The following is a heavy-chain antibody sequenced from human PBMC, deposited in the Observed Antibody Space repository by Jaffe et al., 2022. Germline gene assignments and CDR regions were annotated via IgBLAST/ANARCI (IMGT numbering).Heavy chain of an antibody. D-gene: IGHD2-15*01. CDR1: GYSFTSYW. J-gene: IGHJ3*02. V-gene: IGHV5-51*01. Sequence: EVQLVQSGAEVKKPGESLKISCKGSGYSFTSYWIGWVRQMPGKGLEWMGIIYPGDSDTRYSPSFQGQVTISADKSISTAYLQWSSLKASDTAMYYCARHWADCSGGSCYGWSAFDIWGQGTMVTVSS. CDR2: IYPGDSDT. CDR3: ARHWADCSGGSCYGWSAFDI.